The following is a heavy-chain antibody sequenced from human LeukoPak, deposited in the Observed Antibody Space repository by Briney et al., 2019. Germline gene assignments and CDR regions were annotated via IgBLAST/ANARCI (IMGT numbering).Heavy chain of an antibody. CDR3: ARGSRSWYYFDY. V-gene: IGHV3-48*04. CDR2: ISSSGSTI. D-gene: IGHD6-13*01. J-gene: IGHJ4*02. CDR1: GFSFSSYA. Sequence: GGSLRLSCAASGFSFSSYAMSWVRQAPGKGLEWVSYISSSGSTIYYADSVKGRFTISRDNAKNSLYLQMNSLRAEDTAVYYCARGSRSWYYFDYWGQGTLVTVSS.